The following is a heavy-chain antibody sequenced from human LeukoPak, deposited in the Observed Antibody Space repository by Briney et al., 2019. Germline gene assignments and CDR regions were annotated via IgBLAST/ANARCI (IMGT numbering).Heavy chain of an antibody. CDR1: GFTVSSNY. J-gene: IGHJ4*02. CDR3: ARDYGDHPYPEVTLDL. D-gene: IGHD2-21*01. Sequence: GRSLRLSCAASGFTVSSNYMSWVRQAPGKGLEWVANIKQDGREEYYVDSVKGRFTISRDNAKKSTYLQMNRVRAEDTAVYYCARDYGDHPYPEVTLDLWGQGTLVTVSS. CDR2: IKQDGREE. V-gene: IGHV3-7*01.